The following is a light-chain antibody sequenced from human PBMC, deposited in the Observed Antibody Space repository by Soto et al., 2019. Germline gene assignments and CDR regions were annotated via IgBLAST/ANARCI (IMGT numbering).Light chain of an antibody. Sequence: QSALTQPASVSGSPGQSITISCTGTSSDVGGYNYVSWYQQHPGKAPKLMIYDVSNRRSGVSNRFSGSKSGNTASLTISGLQDEDEADYYCSSYTSSSTRGVFGGGTKLTVL. V-gene: IGLV2-14*01. J-gene: IGLJ2*01. CDR3: SSYTSSSTRGV. CDR2: DVS. CDR1: SSDVGGYNY.